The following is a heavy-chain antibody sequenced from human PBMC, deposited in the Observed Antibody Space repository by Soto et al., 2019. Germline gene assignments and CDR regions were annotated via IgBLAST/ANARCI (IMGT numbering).Heavy chain of an antibody. CDR2: INAGNGNT. CDR3: ARGAGSSSRPYYFDY. J-gene: IGHJ4*02. D-gene: IGHD6-6*01. Sequence: ASVKVSCKASGYTFTSYAMHWVRQAPGQRLEWMGWINAGNGNTKYSQKFQGRVTITRDTSASTAYMELSSLRSEDTAVYYCARGAGSSSRPYYFDYWRQGTLVTVSS. V-gene: IGHV1-3*01. CDR1: GYTFTSYA.